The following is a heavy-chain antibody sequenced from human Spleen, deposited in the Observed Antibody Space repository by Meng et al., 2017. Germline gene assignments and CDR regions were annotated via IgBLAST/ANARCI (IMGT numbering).Heavy chain of an antibody. Sequence: LVQSVSELKRPGASCMGTCKVSGYTFTTYAMNWVRQAPGQGLEWMGWINTNTGNPTYAQGFTGRFVFSLDTSVSTAYLQISSLKAEDTAVYYCARVNSGYVYDYWGQGTLVTVSS. J-gene: IGHJ4*02. D-gene: IGHD5-12*01. CDR1: GYTFTTYA. CDR3: ARVNSGYVYDY. CDR2: INTNTGNP. V-gene: IGHV7-4-1*02.